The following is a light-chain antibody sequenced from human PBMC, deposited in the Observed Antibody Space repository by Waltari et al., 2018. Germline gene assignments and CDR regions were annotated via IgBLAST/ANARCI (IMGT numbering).Light chain of an antibody. V-gene: IGKV1-5*01. CDR1: QDIGTW. Sequence: IQMTQSPSIMSAPVGYRVTITCRAHQDIGTWLAWYPQKPGNAPKLLIHDASTLQNGGSSRCRGSGAGTEFELTISNLQPDDVATYYCQQYKSHYRTFGHGTRVEVK. CDR3: QQYKSHYRT. CDR2: DAS. J-gene: IGKJ1*01.